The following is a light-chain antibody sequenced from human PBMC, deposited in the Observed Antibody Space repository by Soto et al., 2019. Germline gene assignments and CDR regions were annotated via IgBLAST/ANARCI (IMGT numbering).Light chain of an antibody. Sequence: DIQMTQSPSTLSASVGDRVTITCRASQSLGSWLAWYQQKPGKAPKLLIFDASSLQRGVPSRFTGSGSGTEFTLTITSLKPDDFATYYCQQHDTFPTFGQGTKVDIK. CDR3: QQHDTFPT. CDR1: QSLGSW. V-gene: IGKV1-5*01. J-gene: IGKJ1*01. CDR2: DAS.